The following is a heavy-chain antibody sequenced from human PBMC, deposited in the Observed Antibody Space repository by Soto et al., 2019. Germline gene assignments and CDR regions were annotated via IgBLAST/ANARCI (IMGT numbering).Heavy chain of an antibody. J-gene: IGHJ4*02. V-gene: IGHV4-59*01. D-gene: IGHD3-22*01. CDR2: IYYSGST. Sequence: SETLSLTCTVSGGSISSYYWSWIRQPPGKGLEWIGYIYYSGSTNYNPSLKSRVTISVDTSKNQFSLKLSSVTAADTAVYYCARGVVVITPLYFDYWGQGTLVTVSS. CDR3: ARGVVVITPLYFDY. CDR1: GGSISSYY.